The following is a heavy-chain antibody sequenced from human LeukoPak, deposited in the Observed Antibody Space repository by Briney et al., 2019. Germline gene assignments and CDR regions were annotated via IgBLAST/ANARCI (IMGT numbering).Heavy chain of an antibody. CDR1: GDTFSSYA. V-gene: IGHV1-69*04. J-gene: IGHJ5*02. D-gene: IGHD5-12*01. Sequence: ASVKVSCKASGDTFSSYAISWVRQAPGQGLEWMGRIIPIPGIANYAQKFQDRLTITADKSTSTAYMELSSLRSEDTAVYYCARFESGSWFDPWGQGTLVTVSS. CDR2: IIPIPGIA. CDR3: ARFESGSWFDP.